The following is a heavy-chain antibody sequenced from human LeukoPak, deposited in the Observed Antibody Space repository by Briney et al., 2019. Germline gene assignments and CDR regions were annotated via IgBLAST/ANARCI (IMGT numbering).Heavy chain of an antibody. CDR1: GGSISSGSYY. Sequence: SQTLSLTCTVSGGSISSGSYYWSWIRQPAGKGLEWIGRIYTSGSTNYNPSLKSRVTISVDTSKNQFSLKLSSVTAADTAVYYCARLFGLEASEGDYDFWSGFFDYWGQGTLVTVSS. CDR2: IYTSGST. J-gene: IGHJ4*02. CDR3: ARLFGLEASEGDYDFWSGFFDY. D-gene: IGHD3-3*01. V-gene: IGHV4-61*02.